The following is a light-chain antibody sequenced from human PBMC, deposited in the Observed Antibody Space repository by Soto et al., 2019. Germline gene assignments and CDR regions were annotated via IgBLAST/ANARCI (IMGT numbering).Light chain of an antibody. J-gene: IGLJ3*02. Sequence: QSVLTQPPSVSGAPGQRVTISCTGSSCNIGAGYDVHWYRHLPGTAPKLLIYDNNNRPSGVPDRFSGSKSGTSGSLAITGLQAEDEANYYCQSYDSGLSALVFGGGTKLTVL. CDR3: QSYDSGLSALV. CDR2: DNN. V-gene: IGLV1-40*01. CDR1: SCNIGAGYD.